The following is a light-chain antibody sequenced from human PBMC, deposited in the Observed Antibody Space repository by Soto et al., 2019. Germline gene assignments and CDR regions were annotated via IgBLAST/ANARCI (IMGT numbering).Light chain of an antibody. J-gene: IGLJ1*01. CDR3: CSFARSTTFYV. Sequence: QSVLTQPASVSGSPGQSITISCSGTSGDVGSSNLVSWHQQHPGKAPKLIIFEGDRRPSGVSGRFSGSKSGNTASLTISGLQAEDEANYYCCSFARSTTFYVFGTGTKVTV. V-gene: IGLV2-23*01. CDR2: EGD. CDR1: SGDVGSSNL.